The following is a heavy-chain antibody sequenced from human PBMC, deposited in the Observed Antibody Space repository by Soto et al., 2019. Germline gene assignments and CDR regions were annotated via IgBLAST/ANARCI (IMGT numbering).Heavy chain of an antibody. CDR3: ARVLRYFDTPYGMDV. Sequence: EVQLLESGEGLVQPGGSLKLSCAASGSTFSNHAMSWVRQAPGKGLEWVSGIGGSGRNTYYADSVKGRFTISRDNSQNTLFLQMNSLRAEDTAEYYCARVLRYFDTPYGMDVWGQGTTVTVSS. J-gene: IGHJ6*02. CDR2: IGGSGRNT. CDR1: GSTFSNHA. D-gene: IGHD3-9*01. V-gene: IGHV3-23*01.